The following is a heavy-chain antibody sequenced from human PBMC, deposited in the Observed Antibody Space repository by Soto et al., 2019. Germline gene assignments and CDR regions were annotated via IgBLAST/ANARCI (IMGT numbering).Heavy chain of an antibody. CDR1: GGSISSGASY. CDR2: IYYHGST. J-gene: IGHJ3*02. Sequence: SETLSLTCTVSGGSISSGASYWSWIRQPPGKGLEWFGYIYYHGSTYYNPSHESRVTISVDTSKNQFSLKLSSVTAADAAVYYCARGIKNSSGWSGAFDIWGQGTMVTVSS. V-gene: IGHV4-30-4*01. CDR3: ARGIKNSSGWSGAFDI. D-gene: IGHD6-19*01.